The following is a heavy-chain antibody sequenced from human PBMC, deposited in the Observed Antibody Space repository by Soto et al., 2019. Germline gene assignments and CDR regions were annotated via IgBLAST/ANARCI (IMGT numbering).Heavy chain of an antibody. V-gene: IGHV2-70*01. J-gene: IGHJ6*02. CDR1: GFSLSTSGMC. Sequence: GSGPTLVNPTQTLTLTCTFSGFSLSTSGMCVSWIRQPPGKALEWLALIDWDDDKYYSTSLKTRLTISKDTSKNQVVLTMTNMDPVDTATYYCARLWFGAPDHGMDVWGQGTTVTVSS. D-gene: IGHD3-10*01. CDR3: ARLWFGAPDHGMDV. CDR2: IDWDDDK.